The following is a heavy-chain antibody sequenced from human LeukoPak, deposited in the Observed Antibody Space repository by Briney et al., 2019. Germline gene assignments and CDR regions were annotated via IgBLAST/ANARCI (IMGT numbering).Heavy chain of an antibody. Sequence: GGSLRLSCAASGFTFSSYAVNWVRQAPGKGLERVSGISGSGGSTYYADSVKGRFTISRDNSKNTLYVQMNSLRAEDTAVYYCARADSNWHLYYFDYWGQGALVTVSS. CDR3: ARADSNWHLYYFDY. CDR1: GFTFSSYA. V-gene: IGHV3-23*01. J-gene: IGHJ4*02. D-gene: IGHD6-13*01. CDR2: ISGSGGST.